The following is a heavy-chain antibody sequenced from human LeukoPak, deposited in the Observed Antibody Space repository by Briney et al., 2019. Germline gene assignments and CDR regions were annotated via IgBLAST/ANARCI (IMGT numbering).Heavy chain of an antibody. D-gene: IGHD2-2*01. V-gene: IGHV1-69*13. CDR3: QIPAADKSEDY. Sequence: VASVKVSCKASGGTLSSYAISWVRQAPGQGLEWMGGIIPIFGTANHAQKFQGRVTITADESTSTAYMELSSLRSEDTAVYYCQIPAADKSEDYWGQGTLVTVSS. CDR2: IIPIFGTA. J-gene: IGHJ4*02. CDR1: GGTLSSYA.